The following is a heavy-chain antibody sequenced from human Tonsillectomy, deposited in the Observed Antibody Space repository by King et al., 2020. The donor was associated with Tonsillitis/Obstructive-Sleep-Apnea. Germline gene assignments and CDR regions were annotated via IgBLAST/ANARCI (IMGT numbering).Heavy chain of an antibody. J-gene: IGHJ4*02. CDR2: ISYDGSNK. D-gene: IGHD2-2*02. Sequence: HVQLVESGGGVVQPGRSLRLSCAASGFTFSSYGMHWVRQAPGKGLEWVAVISYDGSNKYYADSVKGRFTISRDNSKNTLYLQMNSLRAEDTAVYYCAKVVPAAINYFDYWGQGTLVTVSS. CDR1: GFTFSSYG. V-gene: IGHV3-30*18. CDR3: AKVVPAAINYFDY.